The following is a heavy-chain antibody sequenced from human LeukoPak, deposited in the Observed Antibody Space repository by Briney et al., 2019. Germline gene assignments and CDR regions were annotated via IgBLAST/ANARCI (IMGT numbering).Heavy chain of an antibody. CDR2: ISAYNGNT. J-gene: IGHJ5*02. Sequence: ASVKVSCKHSGYTFTSYGISWVRQAPGQGLEWMGWISAYNGNTNYAQKLQGRVTMTTDTSTSTAYMELRSLTSDYTAGYSCALVVVVAATNWFDPWGQGTLVTVSS. V-gene: IGHV1-18*01. D-gene: IGHD2-15*01. CDR1: GYTFTSYG. CDR3: ALVVVVAATNWFDP.